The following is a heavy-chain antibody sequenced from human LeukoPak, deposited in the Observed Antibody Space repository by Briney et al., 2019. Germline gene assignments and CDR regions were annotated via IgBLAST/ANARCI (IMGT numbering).Heavy chain of an antibody. D-gene: IGHD3-3*01. Sequence: SETLSLTCTVSGGSISSYYWSWIRQPPRKGLEWIGYIYYSGSTNYSPSLKSRVTISVDTSKNQFSLKLSSVTAADTAVYYCARQTFTIFGVVYYYYMDVWGKGTTVTVSS. CDR1: GGSISSYY. CDR2: IYYSGST. CDR3: ARQTFTIFGVVYYYYMDV. J-gene: IGHJ6*03. V-gene: IGHV4-59*08.